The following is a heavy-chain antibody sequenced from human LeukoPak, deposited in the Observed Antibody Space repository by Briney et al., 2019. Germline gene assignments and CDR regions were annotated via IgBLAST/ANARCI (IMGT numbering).Heavy chain of an antibody. CDR3: ARVNRVTAIQELDY. J-gene: IGHJ4*02. D-gene: IGHD2-21*02. Sequence: GGSLRLSCAASGFTFSDYYTTWIRQAPGKGLEWVSCISSSGSTIFYADSVKGRFTISRDNAKSSLFLQMNSLRAEDTAVYYCARVNRVTAIQELDYWGQGTLVTVSS. V-gene: IGHV3-11*01. CDR2: ISSSGSTI. CDR1: GFTFSDYY.